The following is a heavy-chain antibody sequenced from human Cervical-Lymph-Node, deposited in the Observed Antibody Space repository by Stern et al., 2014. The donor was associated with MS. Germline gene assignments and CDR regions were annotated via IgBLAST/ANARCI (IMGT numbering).Heavy chain of an antibody. J-gene: IGHJ4*02. CDR2: IYYSGST. V-gene: IGHV4-30-4*01. Sequence: QVQLQESGPGLVKPSQTLSLTCTVSGGSISSGDYYWSWIRQPPGKGLVWIGYIYYSGSTYYSPSLKSRVTISVDPSKNKFSLKLSSVTAADTAVYYCARGGECYDSSGYSLLDYWGQGTLVTVSS. CDR1: GGSISSGDYY. CDR3: ARGGECYDSSGYSLLDY. D-gene: IGHD3-22*01.